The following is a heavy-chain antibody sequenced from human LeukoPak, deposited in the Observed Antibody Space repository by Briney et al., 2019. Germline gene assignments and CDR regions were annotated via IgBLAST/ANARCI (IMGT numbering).Heavy chain of an antibody. CDR1: GFTFDDYG. Sequence: PGGSLRLSCAASGFTFDDYGMSWVRQAPGKGLEGVSGINWNGGSTGYADSVKGRFTISRGNAKNSLYLQMSSLRAEDTALYYCARDISSSRGDFDYWGQGTLVTVSS. CDR2: INWNGGST. D-gene: IGHD6-6*01. V-gene: IGHV3-20*04. J-gene: IGHJ4*02. CDR3: ARDISSSRGDFDY.